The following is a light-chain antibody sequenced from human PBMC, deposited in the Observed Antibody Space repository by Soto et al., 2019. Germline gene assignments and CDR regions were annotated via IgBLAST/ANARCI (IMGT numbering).Light chain of an antibody. V-gene: IGLV4-69*01. J-gene: IGLJ7*01. CDR2: INSDGSH. CDR1: RGHSSFA. Sequence: QLVLTQSPSASASLGASVKLTCTLSRGHSSFAIAWHQQQPEKGPRYLMKINSDGSHTKGDGIPDRFSGSGSGAERYLTISSLQSEDEAEYYCQTWGTGIVFGGGTQLTVL. CDR3: QTWGTGIV.